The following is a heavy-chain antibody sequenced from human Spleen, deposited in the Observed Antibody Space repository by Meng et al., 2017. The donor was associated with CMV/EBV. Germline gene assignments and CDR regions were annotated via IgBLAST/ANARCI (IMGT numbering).Heavy chain of an antibody. CDR1: VASLPHGGYS. J-gene: IGHJ4*02. Sequence: VSVASLPHGGYSWRWIRQHPEGGLGWIGFVYFSWVTYYNPSLKSRITISVDASKRQFFLKLNSVTAADTAVYYCAKTDSREGGFDSWGQGTLVTVSS. D-gene: IGHD1-1*01. V-gene: IGHV4-31*02. CDR3: AKTDSREGGFDS. CDR2: VYFSWVT.